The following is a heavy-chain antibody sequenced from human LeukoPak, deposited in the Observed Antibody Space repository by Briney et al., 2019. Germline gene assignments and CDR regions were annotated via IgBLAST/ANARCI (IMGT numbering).Heavy chain of an antibody. J-gene: IGHJ4*02. Sequence: SETLSLTCAVYGGSFSGYYWSWIRQPPGKGLEWIGEINHSGSTNYNPSLKSRVTISVDTSKNQFSLKLSSVTAADTAVYYCARGHKPLGDIVVVVAAESFDYWGQGTLVTVSS. CDR1: GGSFSGYY. CDR3: ARGHKPLGDIVVVVAAESFDY. D-gene: IGHD2-15*01. CDR2: INHSGST. V-gene: IGHV4-34*01.